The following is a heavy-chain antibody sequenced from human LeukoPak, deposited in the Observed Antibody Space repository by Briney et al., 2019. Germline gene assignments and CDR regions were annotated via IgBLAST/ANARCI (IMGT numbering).Heavy chain of an antibody. V-gene: IGHV4-39*01. CDR1: GGSISSSSYC. CDR3: ARRKRNLDYYGSGSYYDY. Sequence: SETLSLTCTVSGGSISSSSYCWGWIRQPPGKGLEWIGSIYYSGSTYYNPSLKSRVTISVDTSKNQFSLKLSSVTAADTAVYYCARRKRNLDYYGSGSYYDYWGQGTLVTVSS. J-gene: IGHJ4*02. D-gene: IGHD3-10*01. CDR2: IYYSGST.